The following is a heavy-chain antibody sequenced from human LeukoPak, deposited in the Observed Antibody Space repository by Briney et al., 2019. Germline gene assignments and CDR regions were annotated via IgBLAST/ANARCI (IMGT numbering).Heavy chain of an antibody. J-gene: IGHJ4*02. CDR3: GKNTFSSGPFIDY. D-gene: IGHD6-19*01. CDR1: GGSITNYY. CDR2: ISPSGST. V-gene: IGHV4-4*09. Sequence: SETLSLTCTVSGGSITNYYWTWIRQPPGMGLEWIGYISPSGSTNYNPSLKSRVTISQDTSKNQFSLQLTSVTAADTAVYYCGKNTFSSGPFIDYWGQGTLVTVSS.